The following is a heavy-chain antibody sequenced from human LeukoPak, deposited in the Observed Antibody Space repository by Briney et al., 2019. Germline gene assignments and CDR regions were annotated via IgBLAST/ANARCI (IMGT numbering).Heavy chain of an antibody. CDR3: AKLGYGQGMYWFDP. CDR2: ISGSGGST. D-gene: IGHD3-10*01. Sequence: GGSLRLSCAPSGFTFSSYAMSWVRQAPGKGLEWVSAISGSGGSTYYADSVKGRFTISRDNSKITLYLQMNSLRAEDTAVYYCAKLGYGQGMYWFDPWGQGTLVTVSS. V-gene: IGHV3-23*01. CDR1: GFTFSSYA. J-gene: IGHJ5*02.